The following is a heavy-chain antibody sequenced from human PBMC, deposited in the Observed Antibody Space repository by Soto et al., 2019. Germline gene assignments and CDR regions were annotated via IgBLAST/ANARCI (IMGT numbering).Heavy chain of an antibody. CDR2: INPNSGGT. CDR3: ARGFKAVAGIGDAFDI. V-gene: IGHV1-2*02. Sequence: QVQLVQSGAEVKKPGASVKVSCKASGYTFTGYYMHWVRQAPGQGLEWMGWINPNSGGTNYAQKFQGRVTMTRNTSISTAYMELSSLRSEDTAVYYCARGFKAVAGIGDAFDIWGQGTMVTVSS. J-gene: IGHJ3*02. CDR1: GYTFTGYY. D-gene: IGHD6-19*01.